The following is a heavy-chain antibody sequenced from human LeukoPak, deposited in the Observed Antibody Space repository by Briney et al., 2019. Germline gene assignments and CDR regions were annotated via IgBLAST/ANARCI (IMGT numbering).Heavy chain of an antibody. CDR2: IYYSGST. V-gene: IGHV4-59*01. D-gene: IGHD6-13*01. J-gene: IGHJ4*02. Sequence: SETLSLTCTVSGGSISSYYWSWIRQPPGKGLEWLGYIYYSGSTNYNPSLKSRVTISVDTSKNQFSLKLSSVTAADTAVYYCARIDSSSWRQFDYWGQGTLVTVSS. CDR1: GGSISSYY. CDR3: ARIDSSSWRQFDY.